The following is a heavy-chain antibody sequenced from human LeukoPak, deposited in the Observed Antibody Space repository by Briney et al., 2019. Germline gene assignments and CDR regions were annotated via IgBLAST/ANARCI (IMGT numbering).Heavy chain of an antibody. D-gene: IGHD4-17*01. CDR2: IIPIFGTA. V-gene: IGHV1-69*05. CDR1: GGTFSSYA. CDR3: ARGGMTTVTTLDY. J-gene: IGHJ4*02. Sequence: SVKVSCKASGGTFSSYAISWVRQAPGQGLEWMGRIIPIFGTANYAQKFQGRVTITTDESTSTAYMELSSLRSEDAAVYYCARGGMTTVTTLDYWGQGTLVTVSS.